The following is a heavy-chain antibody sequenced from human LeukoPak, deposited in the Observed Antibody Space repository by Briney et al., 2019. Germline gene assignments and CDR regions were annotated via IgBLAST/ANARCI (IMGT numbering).Heavy chain of an antibody. CDR3: ARGTGNLLTY. CDR2: IIPIFGTA. J-gene: IGHJ4*02. D-gene: IGHD2-8*01. Sequence: GASVKVSCKASGGTFSTYATSWVRQAPGQGLEWMGRIIPIFGTANYAQKFQGRVTITADKSTSTAYMYLSSLRSEDTAVYYCARGTGNLLTYCGQGTLVTVSS. V-gene: IGHV1-69*06. CDR1: GGTFSTYA.